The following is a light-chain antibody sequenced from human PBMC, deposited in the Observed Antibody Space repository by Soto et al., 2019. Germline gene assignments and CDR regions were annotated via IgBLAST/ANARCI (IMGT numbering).Light chain of an antibody. J-gene: IGLJ1*01. V-gene: IGLV2-14*01. CDR3: SSYTTSSTRV. Sequence: QSVLTQPASVSGSPGQSITISCTGTSSDVGAYSYVSWYQQHPGKVPKLIIYEVTNRPSGVSNRFSGSKSGNTASLTISGLQAEDEADYYCSSYTTSSTRVFGPGTKVTVL. CDR1: SSDVGAYSY. CDR2: EVT.